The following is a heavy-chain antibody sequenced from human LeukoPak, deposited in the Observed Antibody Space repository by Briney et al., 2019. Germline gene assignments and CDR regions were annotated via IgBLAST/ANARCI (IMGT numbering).Heavy chain of an antibody. CDR2: INPSGGST. Sequence: ASVKVSRKXSGYTFTSYYMHWVRQAPGQGLEWMGIINPSGGSTSYSQKFQGRVTMTRDTSTSTVYMELSSLRSEDTAVYYCARSYGDYGGADYWGQGTLVTVSS. CDR3: ARSYGDYGGADY. CDR1: GYTFTSYY. V-gene: IGHV1-46*01. D-gene: IGHD4-17*01. J-gene: IGHJ4*02.